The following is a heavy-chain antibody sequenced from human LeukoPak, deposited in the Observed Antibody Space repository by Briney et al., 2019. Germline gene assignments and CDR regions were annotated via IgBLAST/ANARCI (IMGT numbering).Heavy chain of an antibody. D-gene: IGHD6-19*01. CDR1: GYTFTGYY. CDR2: INPNSGGT. V-gene: IGHV1-2*02. CDR3: ARVGGPGYSSGWYGY. J-gene: IGHJ4*02. Sequence: GASVKVSCKASGYTFTGYYLHWVRQAPGQGLEWMGWINPNSGGTNYAQKFQGRVTMTRDTSISTAYMEVSRLRSDDTAVYYCARVGGPGYSSGWYGYWGQGTLVTVSS.